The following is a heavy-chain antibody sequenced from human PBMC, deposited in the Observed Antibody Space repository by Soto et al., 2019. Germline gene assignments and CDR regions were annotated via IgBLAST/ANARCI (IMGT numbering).Heavy chain of an antibody. Sequence: GAQRRSGAACVGTVSSYAMKWDRQAPGKGLELVSVISGSGGSTYYADSVKGRFTISRDNSKNTLYLQMNSLRAEDTALYYCAKRATGTYFDYWGKGTLVTVSS. D-gene: IGHD1-1*01. V-gene: IGHV3-23*01. CDR1: VGTVSSYA. CDR3: AKRATGTYFDY. J-gene: IGHJ4*02. CDR2: ISGSGGST.